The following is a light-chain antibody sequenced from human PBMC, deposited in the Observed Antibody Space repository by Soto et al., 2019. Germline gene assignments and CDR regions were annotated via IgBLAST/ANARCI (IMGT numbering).Light chain of an antibody. CDR3: QQYDYWPRT. CDR1: QSISSS. J-gene: IGKJ1*01. Sequence: EVVMTQSPATLSVSPGESATLSCRASQSISSSKLAWYQQNPGQAPRLRLFGVSNRATGIPARFSGSGSGTEVSLTISSLQSEDFAVYYCQQYDYWPRTFGQGTKVDIK. V-gene: IGKV3-15*01. CDR2: GVS.